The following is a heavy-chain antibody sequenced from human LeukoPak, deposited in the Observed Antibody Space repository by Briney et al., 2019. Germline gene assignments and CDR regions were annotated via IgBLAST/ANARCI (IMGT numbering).Heavy chain of an antibody. CDR2: ISSSSSYI. Sequence: GGSLRLSCAASGFTFSSYSMNWVRQAPGKGLEWVSSISSSSSYIYYADSVKGRFTISRDNAKNSLYLQMNTLRAEDTAVYYCARSIAVAGIDYWGQGTLVTVSS. J-gene: IGHJ4*02. V-gene: IGHV3-21*01. CDR3: ARSIAVAGIDY. D-gene: IGHD6-19*01. CDR1: GFTFSSYS.